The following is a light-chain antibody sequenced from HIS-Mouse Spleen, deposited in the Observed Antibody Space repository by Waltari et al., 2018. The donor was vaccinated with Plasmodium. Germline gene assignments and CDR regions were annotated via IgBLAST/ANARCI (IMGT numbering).Light chain of an antibody. Sequence: QSVLTQPPSASGTPGQRVTISCSGSSSNIGSNTVNVYQQLPGTAPKLLIYSNNQRPSGVPDRFSGSKSGTSASLAISGLQSEDEADYYCAAWDDSLNGPVFGGGTKLTVL. CDR1: SSNIGSNT. V-gene: IGLV1-44*01. CDR2: SNN. J-gene: IGLJ2*01. CDR3: AAWDDSLNGPV.